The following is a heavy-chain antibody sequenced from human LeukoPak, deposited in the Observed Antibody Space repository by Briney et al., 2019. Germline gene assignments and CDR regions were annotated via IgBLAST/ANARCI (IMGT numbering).Heavy chain of an antibody. CDR2: ISWNSNSI. CDR1: GFTFDNHV. D-gene: IGHD5-12*01. CDR3: AXDRXXSGYDSXDX. V-gene: IGHV3-9*01. Sequence: GRSLRLSCAASGFTFDNHVMHWVRQAPGKGLEWVSGISWNSNSIGYADSVKGRFTISRDNAKSSLSLQMNSLRPEDTALYYXAXDRXXSGYDSXDXWGQGXXXXVSS. J-gene: IGHJ4*02.